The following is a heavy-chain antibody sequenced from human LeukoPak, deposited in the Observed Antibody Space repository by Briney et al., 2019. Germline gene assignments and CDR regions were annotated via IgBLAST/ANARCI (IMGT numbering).Heavy chain of an antibody. CDR3: AKDTYGDYAGFSPLYFDY. CDR1: GFTFDDYA. D-gene: IGHD4-17*01. V-gene: IGHV3-9*01. Sequence: PGGSLRLSCAASGFTFDDYAMPWVRQAPGKGLEWVSGISWNSGSIDYADSVKGRFTISRDNAKNSLYLQMNSLRAEDTALYYCAKDTYGDYAGFSPLYFDYWGQGTLVTVSS. J-gene: IGHJ4*02. CDR2: ISWNSGSI.